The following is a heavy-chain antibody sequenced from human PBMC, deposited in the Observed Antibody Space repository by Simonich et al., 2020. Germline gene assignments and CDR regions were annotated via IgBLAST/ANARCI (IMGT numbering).Heavy chain of an antibody. V-gene: IGHV1-2*02. D-gene: IGHD2-21*01. CDR1: GYTFTGYY. CDR3: ARNGLVGILKAFDI. CDR2: INPNRGGT. J-gene: IGHJ3*02. Sequence: QVQLVQSGAEVKKPGASVKVSCKASGYTFTGYYMHWVRQAPGQGLEWMGWINPNRGGTIYAKKFQGRVTMTRDTSISTAYMELSRLRADDTAVYYCARNGLVGILKAFDIWGQGTMVTVSS.